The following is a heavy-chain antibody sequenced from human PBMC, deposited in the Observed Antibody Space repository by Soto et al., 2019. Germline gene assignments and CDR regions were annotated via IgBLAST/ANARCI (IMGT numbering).Heavy chain of an antibody. D-gene: IGHD3-10*01. CDR3: ARQPSDYYGPDY. CDR2: IYYSGST. V-gene: IGHV4-31*03. CDR1: GGSISSGGYY. J-gene: IGHJ4*02. Sequence: TSETLSLTCPVSGGSISSGGYYWSWIRQHPGKGLEWIGYIYYSGSTYYNPSLKSRVTISVDTSKNQFSLKLSSVTAADTAVYYCARQPSDYYGPDYWGQGTLVTVSS.